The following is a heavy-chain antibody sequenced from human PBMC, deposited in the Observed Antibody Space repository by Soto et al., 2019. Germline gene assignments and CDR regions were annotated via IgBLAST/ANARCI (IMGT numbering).Heavy chain of an antibody. CDR2: INYSGTT. CDR3: ARDHKWDGMDV. V-gene: IGHV4-31*03. CDR1: GGSFSSDSFI. J-gene: IGHJ6*02. D-gene: IGHD1-26*01. Sequence: QVQLQESGPGLVKPSQTLSLTCSVSGGSFSSDSFIWSWVRQFPGKGLEWIGYINYSGTTYYNPSLRSRITMSVDTSKNQFSLNLSSVTAADTAAYYCARDHKWDGMDVWGQGTTVTVSS.